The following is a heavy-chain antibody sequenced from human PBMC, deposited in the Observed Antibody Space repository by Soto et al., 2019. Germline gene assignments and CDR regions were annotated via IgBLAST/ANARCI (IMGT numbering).Heavy chain of an antibody. CDR1: GFTFNSYA. CDR3: AREDDYGYPSINYGLDF. D-gene: IGHD4-17*01. Sequence: QAQLVESGGGVVQPGRSLRLSCAASGFTFNSYALHWVRQAPGKGLEWVAGISFDGTKKYYSDSVKGRFTISRDNLKNTLYLQNNNLRVEDAALSCCAREDDYGYPSINYGLDFWGQGTTVTVSS. J-gene: IGHJ6*02. V-gene: IGHV3-30-3*01. CDR2: ISFDGTKK.